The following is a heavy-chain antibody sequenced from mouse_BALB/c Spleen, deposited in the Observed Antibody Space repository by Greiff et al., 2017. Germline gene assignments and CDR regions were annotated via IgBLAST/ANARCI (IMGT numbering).Heavy chain of an antibody. CDR2: ISSGGSYI. CDR3: AREGECDAHYFDY. J-gene: IGHJ2*01. Sequence: EVHLVESGGGLVKPGGSLKLSCAASGFTFSSFAMPWVRQSPEKRLEWVADISSGGSYIYYPDTVTGRFTISRDNAKNTLYLEMSSLRSEDTAMYYCAREGECDAHYFDYWGQGTTLTVSS. CDR1: GFTFSSFA. V-gene: IGHV5-9-4*01. D-gene: IGHD2-13*01.